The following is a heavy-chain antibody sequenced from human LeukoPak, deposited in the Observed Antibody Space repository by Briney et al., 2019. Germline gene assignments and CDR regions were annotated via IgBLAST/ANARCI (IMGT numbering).Heavy chain of an antibody. D-gene: IGHD3-22*01. V-gene: IGHV4-59*01. Sequence: SETLSLTCTVSGGSISSYYWSWIRQPPGKGLEWIGYIYYSGSTNYNPSLKSRVTISVDTSKNQFSLKLRSVTAADTAVYYCARVKWVYYFDYWGQGTLVTVSS. J-gene: IGHJ4*02. CDR3: ARVKWVYYFDY. CDR1: GGSISSYY. CDR2: IYYSGST.